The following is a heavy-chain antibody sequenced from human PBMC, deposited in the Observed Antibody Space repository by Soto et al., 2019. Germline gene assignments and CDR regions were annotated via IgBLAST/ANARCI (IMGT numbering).Heavy chain of an antibody. J-gene: IGHJ4*02. CDR3: AKDSCSSTSCYRGFDY. D-gene: IGHD2-2*02. CDR1: GGTFGGYA. V-gene: IGHV3-23*01. Sequence: GGPMRLSCPASGGTFGGYARSWVRQAPGKGLEWVSAISGSGGSTYYADSVKGRFTISRDNSKNTLYLQMNSLRAEDTAVYYCAKDSCSSTSCYRGFDYWGQGTLVTVS. CDR2: ISGSGGST.